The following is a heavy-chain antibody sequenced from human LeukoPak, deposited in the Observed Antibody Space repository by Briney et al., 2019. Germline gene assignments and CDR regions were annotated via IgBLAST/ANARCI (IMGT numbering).Heavy chain of an antibody. CDR3: ARAPYSRTWYLDY. CDR1: GFTVSTNY. J-gene: IGHJ4*02. CDR2: IYRDGST. V-gene: IGHV3-66*01. Sequence: GGSLRLSCAASGFTVSTNYMNWVPQAPGKGLEWVSFIYRDGSTYYADSVKGRFTLSRDNSKNTLYLQMNSLRAEDTAVYYCARAPYSRTWYLDYWGQGTRVTVSS. D-gene: IGHD6-13*01.